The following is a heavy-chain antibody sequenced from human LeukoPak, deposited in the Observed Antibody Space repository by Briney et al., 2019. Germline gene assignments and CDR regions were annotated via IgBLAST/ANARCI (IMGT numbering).Heavy chain of an antibody. Sequence: GGSLRLSCAASGFTVSSNYMSWVRQAPGKGLEWVSVIYNGDGTYYADSVKGRFTISRDNSKNTLYLQMNSLRAEDTAVYYCAKDFSSGYYYDYWGQGTLVTVSS. CDR1: GFTVSSNY. J-gene: IGHJ4*02. CDR3: AKDFSSGYYYDY. CDR2: IYNGDGT. V-gene: IGHV3-53*01. D-gene: IGHD3-22*01.